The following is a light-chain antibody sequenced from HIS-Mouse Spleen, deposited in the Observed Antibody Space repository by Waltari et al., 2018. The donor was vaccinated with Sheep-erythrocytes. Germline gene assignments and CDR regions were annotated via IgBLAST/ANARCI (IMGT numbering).Light chain of an antibody. V-gene: IGLV1-51*01. CDR1: SPHIANNY. CDR2: DNN. Sequence: VLTQPPSVSAAPAQKVTISCSRSSPHIANNYVSWYQQLPGTAPKLLIYDNNKRPSGIPDRFSGSKSGTSATLGITGLQTGDEADYYCGTWDSSLSAVVFGGGTKLTVL. J-gene: IGLJ2*01. CDR3: GTWDSSLSAVV.